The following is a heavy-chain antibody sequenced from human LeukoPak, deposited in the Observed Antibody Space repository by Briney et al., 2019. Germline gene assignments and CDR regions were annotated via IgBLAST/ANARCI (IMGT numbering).Heavy chain of an antibody. J-gene: IGHJ4*02. Sequence: GGSLTLSCAASGFTVSSNYMSWVRQAPGKGLEWVSVIYSGGSTYYADSVKGRFTISRDNSKNTLYLQMNSLRAEDTAVYYCAGGIENYFDYWGQGSLVTVSS. D-gene: IGHD1-26*01. V-gene: IGHV3-53*01. CDR1: GFTVSSNY. CDR3: AGGIENYFDY. CDR2: IYSGGST.